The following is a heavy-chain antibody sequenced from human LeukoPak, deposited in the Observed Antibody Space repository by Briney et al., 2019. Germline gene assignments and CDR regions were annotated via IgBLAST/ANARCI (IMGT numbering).Heavy chain of an antibody. CDR1: GGSISFSNYY. CDR3: ARISSGWPHYYMDV. Sequence: SETLSLTCIVSGGSISFSNYYWGWIRQPPGKGLEWIGSIYYTGSTYYNPSLKSRVTISVDTSKNQFSLRLSSVTAADTAVYYCARISSGWPHYYMDVWGKGTTVTVSS. CDR2: IYYTGST. J-gene: IGHJ6*03. V-gene: IGHV4-39*01. D-gene: IGHD6-19*01.